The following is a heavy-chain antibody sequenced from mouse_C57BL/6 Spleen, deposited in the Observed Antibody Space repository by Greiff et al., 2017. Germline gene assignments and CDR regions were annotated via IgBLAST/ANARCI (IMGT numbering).Heavy chain of an antibody. D-gene: IGHD1-3*01. J-gene: IGHJ1*03. CDR1: GYTFTSYW. CDR3: ARKGPITGGYFDV. V-gene: IGHV1-59*01. Sequence: QVQLQQPGAELVRPGTSVKLSCKASGYTFTSYWMHWVKQRPGQGLEWIGVIDPSDSYTNYNQKFKGKATLTVDTSSSTAYMQLSSLTSEDSAVYDCARKGPITGGYFDVWGTGTTVTVSS. CDR2: IDPSDSYT.